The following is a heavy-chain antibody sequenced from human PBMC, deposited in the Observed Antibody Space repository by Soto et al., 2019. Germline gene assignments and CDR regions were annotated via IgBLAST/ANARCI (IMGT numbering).Heavy chain of an antibody. V-gene: IGHV2-5*02. CDR3: AHCKTRVVDAFDI. D-gene: IGHD2-15*01. CDR2: IYWDDDK. CDR1: GFSLSTSGVG. Sequence: QITLKESGPTLVKPTQILTLTCTFSGFSLSTSGVGVGWIRQPPGKALEWLALIYWDDDKRYSPSLKGRLTITKNTSKNQVVLTKAHIDTVETATYYCAHCKTRVVDAFDIWGQGKMVTVSS. J-gene: IGHJ3*02.